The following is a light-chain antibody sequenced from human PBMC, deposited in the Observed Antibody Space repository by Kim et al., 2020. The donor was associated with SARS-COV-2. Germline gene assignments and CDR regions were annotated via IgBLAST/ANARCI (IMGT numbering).Light chain of an antibody. J-gene: IGLJ3*02. CDR2: NDD. Sequence: GHSVYISCSGSSSNIGSNAIHSYQVFPGTAPKLLIYNDDRRPSGVPDRFSGSKSGTSASLALSGLLSDDEADYYCATWDDSLEAWVFGGGTQLTVL. CDR1: SSNIGSNA. CDR3: ATWDDSLEAWV. V-gene: IGLV1-44*01.